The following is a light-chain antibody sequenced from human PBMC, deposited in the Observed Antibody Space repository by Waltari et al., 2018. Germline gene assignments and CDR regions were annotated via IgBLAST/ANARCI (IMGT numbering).Light chain of an antibody. CDR2: AAT. V-gene: IGKV1-39*01. J-gene: IGKJ3*01. Sequence: DIQLPQSPSSLSASVGDRVTIPCRTDQTISSYLSWYQQKPGRAPQLLIYAATSLHVGVPSRFSGSGSVTDFTLTISSLQPEDFATYYCQQTYTASTFGLGTKVDVK. CDR1: QTISSY. CDR3: QQTYTAST.